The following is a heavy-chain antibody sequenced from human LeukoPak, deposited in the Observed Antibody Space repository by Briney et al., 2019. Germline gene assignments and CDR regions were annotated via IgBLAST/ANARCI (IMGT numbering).Heavy chain of an antibody. CDR3: ARHRLRYYYDSSGYFEPFDY. CDR2: IYYSGST. J-gene: IGHJ4*02. D-gene: IGHD3-22*01. Sequence: SETLSPTCTVSGGSISSSSYYWGWIRQPPGEGLEWIGSIYYSGSTYYNPSLKSRVTISVDTSKNQFSLKLSSVTAADTAVYYCARHRLRYYYDSSGYFEPFDYWGQGTLVTVSS. V-gene: IGHV4-39*01. CDR1: GGSISSSSYY.